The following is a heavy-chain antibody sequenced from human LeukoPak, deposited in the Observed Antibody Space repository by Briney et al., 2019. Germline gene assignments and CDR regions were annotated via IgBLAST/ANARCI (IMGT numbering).Heavy chain of an antibody. Sequence: GRSLRLSCAASGFTFDDYAMHWVRQAPGKGLEWVSGISWNSGSIGYADSVKGRFTISRDNAKNSLYLQMNSLRAEDTALYYCARVGYCSTTSCYWRAFDYWGQGTLVTVSS. D-gene: IGHD2-2*01. J-gene: IGHJ4*02. CDR3: ARVGYCSTTSCYWRAFDY. CDR2: ISWNSGSI. CDR1: GFTFDDYA. V-gene: IGHV3-9*01.